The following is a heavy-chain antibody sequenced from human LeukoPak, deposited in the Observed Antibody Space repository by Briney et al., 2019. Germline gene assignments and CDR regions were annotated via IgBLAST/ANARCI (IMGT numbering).Heavy chain of an antibody. D-gene: IGHD2-2*01. V-gene: IGHV4-59*01. CDR2: ICYSGST. CDR3: ARDGWDVVVPAARDAFDI. J-gene: IGHJ3*02. CDR1: GCTISSYY. Sequence: TSETLSLTCTASGCTISSYYWNWIRQPPGKGLEWVGYICYSGSTNYNPSLKSRVTISVDTSKNQFSLKLISVTAADTAVYYCARDGWDVVVPAARDAFDIWGQGTMVTVSS.